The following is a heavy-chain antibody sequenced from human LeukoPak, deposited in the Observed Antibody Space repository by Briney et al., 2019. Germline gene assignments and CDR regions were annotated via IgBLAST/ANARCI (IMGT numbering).Heavy chain of an antibody. CDR1: GFTFRSYA. CDR3: ARSHLLGYFDY. D-gene: IGHD7-27*01. CDR2: ISGSGGST. Sequence: GGSLRLSCAASGFTFRSYAMSWVRQAPGKGLEWVSGISGSGGSTYFADSVKGRFTISRDNSKNTLYLQMNSLRAEDTAVYNCARSHLLGYFDYWGQGTLVTVSS. J-gene: IGHJ4*02. V-gene: IGHV3-23*01.